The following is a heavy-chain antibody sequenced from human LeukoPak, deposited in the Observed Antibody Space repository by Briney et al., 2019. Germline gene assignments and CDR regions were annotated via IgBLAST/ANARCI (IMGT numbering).Heavy chain of an antibody. J-gene: IGHJ4*02. CDR1: GFTFSSYA. Sequence: GGSLRLSCAASGFTFSSYAMHWVRQAPGKGLEWVAVISYDGSNKYYADSVKGRFTISRDNSKNTLYLQMNSLRAEDTAVYYCASEEMATIVEANWGQGTLVTVSS. CDR3: ASEEMATIVEAN. V-gene: IGHV3-30*04. CDR2: ISYDGSNK. D-gene: IGHD5-24*01.